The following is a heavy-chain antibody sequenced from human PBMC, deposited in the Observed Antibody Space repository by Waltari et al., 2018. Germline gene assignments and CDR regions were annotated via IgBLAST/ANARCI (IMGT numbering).Heavy chain of an antibody. CDR2: IYYSGST. Sequence: QVQLQESGPGLVMPSETLSLTCTVPGAPISSYYWNWIRQPPGKGLEWIVNIYYSGSTSYNPSLKSRVTISVDTSKNQFSLKLSSVTAADTAVYYCARQWGKAAQSSGFDYWGQGTLVTVSS. V-gene: IGHV4-59*08. J-gene: IGHJ4*02. CDR3: ARQWGKAAQSSGFDY. CDR1: GAPISSYY. D-gene: IGHD6-6*01.